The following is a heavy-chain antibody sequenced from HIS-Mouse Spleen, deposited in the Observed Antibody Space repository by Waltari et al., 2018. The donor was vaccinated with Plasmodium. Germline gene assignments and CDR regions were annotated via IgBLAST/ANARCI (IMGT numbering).Heavy chain of an antibody. Sequence: EVQLVESGGGLIQPGGSLRLSCSASGFTVRSHYLSGVRQAPGKGLEWVSVIYSGGSTYYADSVKGRFTISRDNSKNTLYLQMNSLRAEDTAVYYCARGMKSSSSAFDIWGQGTMVTVSS. J-gene: IGHJ3*02. V-gene: IGHV3-53*01. CDR1: GFTVRSHY. D-gene: IGHD6-6*01. CDR3: ARGMKSSSSAFDI. CDR2: IYSGGST.